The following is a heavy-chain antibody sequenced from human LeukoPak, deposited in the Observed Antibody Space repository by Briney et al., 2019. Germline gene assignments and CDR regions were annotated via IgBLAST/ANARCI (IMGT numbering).Heavy chain of an antibody. CDR3: ARDPAEADC. CDR1: GFTFSGYA. J-gene: IGHJ4*02. CDR2: IDGDYNT. Sequence: KAGGSLRLSCAASGFTFSGYAMNWVRQAPGKGLEWVSSIDGDYNTFYADSVKGRFAISRDNAKNSLYLQMNGLRAEDTAVYYCARDPAEADCWGQGTLVTASS. V-gene: IGHV3-21*06.